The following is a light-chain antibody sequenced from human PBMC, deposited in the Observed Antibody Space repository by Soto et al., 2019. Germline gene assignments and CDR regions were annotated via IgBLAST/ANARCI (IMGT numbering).Light chain of an antibody. CDR1: QNINTY. V-gene: IGKV1-39*01. CDR3: QQTSSAPFT. CDR2: DAA. Sequence: DIQMTQSPYSLSAAVGDRVTITCRARQNINTYLNWYQPKPGKAPKLLIFDAASLQSGVPSRFSGSGSRTDFTLTITSLQPEDFATYYCQQTSSAPFTFGPGTKVDIK. J-gene: IGKJ3*01.